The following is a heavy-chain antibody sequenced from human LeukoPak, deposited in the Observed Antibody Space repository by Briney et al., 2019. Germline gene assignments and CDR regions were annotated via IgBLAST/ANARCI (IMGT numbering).Heavy chain of an antibody. D-gene: IGHD6-13*01. CDR1: GYSFTSYW. V-gene: IGHV5-51*01. CDR2: IYPGDSDT. CDR3: ARQGRIAAAGTDY. J-gene: IGHJ4*02. Sequence: GESLKISCKGSGYSFTSYWIGWVRQMPGKGLEWMGIIYPGDSDTRYSPSLQGQVTISADKSISTAYLQWSSLKASDTAMYYCARQGRIAAAGTDYWGQGTLVTVSS.